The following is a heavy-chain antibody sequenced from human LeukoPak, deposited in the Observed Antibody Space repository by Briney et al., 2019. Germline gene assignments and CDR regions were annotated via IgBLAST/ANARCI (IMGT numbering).Heavy chain of an antibody. D-gene: IGHD2-2*01. J-gene: IGHJ4*02. CDR1: GYTFTGYY. Sequence: GASVKVSCKASGYTFTGYYMRWVRQAPGQGLEWMGRINPNTGGTNYAQKFQGRVTMTRDTSISTAYMELNRLRSDDTAVYYCAREYCSSTSCQFYYFDYWGQGTLVTVSS. CDR2: INPNTGGT. V-gene: IGHV1-2*06. CDR3: AREYCSSTSCQFYYFDY.